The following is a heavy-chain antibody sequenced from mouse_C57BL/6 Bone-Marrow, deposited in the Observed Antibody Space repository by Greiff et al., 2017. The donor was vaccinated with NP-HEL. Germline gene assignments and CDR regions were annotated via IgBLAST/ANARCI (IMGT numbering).Heavy chain of an antibody. Sequence: QVQLKESGAELARPGASVKLSCKASGYTFTSYGISWVKQRTGQGLEWIGEIYPRSGNTYYNEKFKGKATLTADKSSSTAYMELRSLTSEDSAVYFCARRGTTVVASLDYWGQGTTLTVSS. V-gene: IGHV1-81*01. CDR2: IYPRSGNT. J-gene: IGHJ2*01. CDR1: GYTFTSYG. CDR3: ARRGTTVVASLDY. D-gene: IGHD1-1*01.